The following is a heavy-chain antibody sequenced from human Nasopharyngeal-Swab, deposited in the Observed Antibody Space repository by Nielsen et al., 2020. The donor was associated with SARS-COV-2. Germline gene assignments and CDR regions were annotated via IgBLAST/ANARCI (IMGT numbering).Heavy chain of an antibody. V-gene: IGHV4-59*08. CDR1: GGSISSYY. J-gene: IGHJ6*03. Sequence: SETLSLTCTVPGGSISSYYWSWIRQPPGKGLEWIGYIYYSGSTNYNPSLKSRVTISVDTSKNQFSLKLSSVTAADTAVYYCARHAWVYSNYVGYYYYYMDVWGKGTTVTVSS. CDR2: IYYSGST. CDR3: ARHAWVYSNYVGYYYYYMDV. D-gene: IGHD4-11*01.